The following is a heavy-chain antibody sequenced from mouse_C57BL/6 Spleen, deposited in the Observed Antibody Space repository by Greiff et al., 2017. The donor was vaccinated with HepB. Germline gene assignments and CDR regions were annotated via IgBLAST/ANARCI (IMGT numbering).Heavy chain of an antibody. D-gene: IGHD1-1*01. CDR2: IHPNSGST. CDR1: GYTFTSYW. CDR3: ARYDTTDFDY. J-gene: IGHJ2*01. Sequence: QVHVKQPGAELVKPGASVKLSCKASGYTFTSYWMHWVKQRPGQGLEWIGMIHPNSGSTNYNEKFKSKATLTVDKSSSTAYMQLSSLTSEDSAVYYCARYDTTDFDYWGQGTTLTVSS. V-gene: IGHV1-64*01.